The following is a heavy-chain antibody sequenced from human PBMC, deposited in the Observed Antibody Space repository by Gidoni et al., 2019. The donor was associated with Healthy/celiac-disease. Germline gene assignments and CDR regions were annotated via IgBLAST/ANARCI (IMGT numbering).Heavy chain of an antibody. CDR2: ISYDGSNK. CDR3: AKERRDFWSGYYRTLGYYYGMDV. V-gene: IGHV3-30*18. J-gene: IGHJ6*02. CDR1: GFTFSSYG. D-gene: IGHD3-3*01. Sequence: QVQLVESGGGVVQPGRSLRRSCAASGFTFSSYGMHWVRKAPGKGLEWVAVISYDGSNKYYADSVKGRFPISRDNSKNTLYLQMNSLRSEDTAVYYCAKERRDFWSGYYRTLGYYYGMDVWGQGTTVTVSS.